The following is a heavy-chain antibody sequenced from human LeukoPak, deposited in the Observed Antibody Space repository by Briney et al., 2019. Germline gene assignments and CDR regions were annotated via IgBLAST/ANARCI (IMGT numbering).Heavy chain of an antibody. Sequence: ASVKVSCKASGYTFTSYYMHWVRQAPGQGLEWMGIINPSGGSTSYAQKFQGRVTMSRDMSTSTVYMELSSLRSEDTAVYCCARGSQQLPLDYWGQGTLVTVS. CDR2: INPSGGST. CDR1: GYTFTSYY. V-gene: IGHV1-46*01. CDR3: ARGSQQLPLDY. J-gene: IGHJ4*02. D-gene: IGHD6-13*01.